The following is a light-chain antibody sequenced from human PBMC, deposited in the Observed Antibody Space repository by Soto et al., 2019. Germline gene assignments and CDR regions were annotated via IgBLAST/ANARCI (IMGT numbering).Light chain of an antibody. Sequence: DIQMTQSPSTLSASVGDRVTITCRASQSISRWLAWYLQRPGKAPKLLIYDASSLESGVPSRFSGSGSGTEFTLTISSLQSEDFAVYFCQQYDNWPGTFGQGTKVDIK. CDR2: DAS. CDR1: QSISRW. J-gene: IGKJ1*01. CDR3: QQYDNWPGT. V-gene: IGKV1-5*01.